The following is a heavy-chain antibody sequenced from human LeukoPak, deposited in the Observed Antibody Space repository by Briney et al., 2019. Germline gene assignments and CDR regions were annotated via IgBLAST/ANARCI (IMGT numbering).Heavy chain of an antibody. D-gene: IGHD6-13*01. Sequence: PGGSLRLSCAASGFTFSTYSMNWVRQAPGKGLECVSSIGGSSSSIYYADSVKGRFTISRDNAKNSLYLQMNSLRAEDTAVYYCAREVAEAFDYWGQGTLVTVSS. J-gene: IGHJ4*02. CDR3: AREVAEAFDY. V-gene: IGHV3-21*01. CDR2: IGGSSSSI. CDR1: GFTFSTYS.